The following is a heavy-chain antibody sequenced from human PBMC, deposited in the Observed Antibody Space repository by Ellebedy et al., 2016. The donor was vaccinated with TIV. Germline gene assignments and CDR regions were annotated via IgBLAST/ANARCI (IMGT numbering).Heavy chain of an antibody. Sequence: GGSLRLXCAVSGFTFSSYAMNWVRQAPGKGLEWVSVISDSGGGTYYADSVKGRFTISRDNSKNTLYLQMNSLRAEDTAVYYCAKGYCGGGSCSSRIDYWGQGTLVTVSS. D-gene: IGHD2-15*01. CDR3: AKGYCGGGSCSSRIDY. CDR1: GFTFSSYA. V-gene: IGHV3-23*01. J-gene: IGHJ4*02. CDR2: ISDSGGGT.